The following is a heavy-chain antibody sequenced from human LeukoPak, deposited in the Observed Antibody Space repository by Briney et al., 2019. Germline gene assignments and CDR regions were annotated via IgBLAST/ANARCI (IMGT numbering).Heavy chain of an antibody. CDR3: AKGLAAAGPFDGFDI. D-gene: IGHD6-13*01. J-gene: IGHJ3*02. Sequence: GGSLRLSCAASGFTFSSYGMSWVRQAPGKGLEWVSAISGSGGSTYYADSVKGRFTISRDNSKNTVDLQMNSLRAEDTAVYYCAKGLAAAGPFDGFDIWGQGAMVTVSS. CDR1: GFTFSSYG. CDR2: ISGSGGST. V-gene: IGHV3-23*01.